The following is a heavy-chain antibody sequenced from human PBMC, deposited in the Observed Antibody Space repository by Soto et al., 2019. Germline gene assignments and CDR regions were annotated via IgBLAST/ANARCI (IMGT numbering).Heavy chain of an antibody. CDR1: GGSNSSGSYS. CDR3: ARASRRHYGMDV. D-gene: IGHD6-6*01. V-gene: IGHV4-30-2*01. J-gene: IGHJ6*02. Sequence: SETPSLTCAVSGGSNSSGSYSWSWIRQPRGKGLEWIGYIYHSGSTYYNPSLKSRVTISVDRSKNQFSLKLSSVTAADTAVYYCARASRRHYGMDVWGQGTTVTVSS. CDR2: IYHSGST.